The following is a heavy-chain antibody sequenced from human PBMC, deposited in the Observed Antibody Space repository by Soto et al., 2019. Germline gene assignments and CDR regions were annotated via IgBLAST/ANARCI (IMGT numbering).Heavy chain of an antibody. D-gene: IGHD6-19*01. CDR3: ARDLAVGLVDY. Sequence: QVQLVQSGAEVKKPGASVKVSCKASGYTFTSYGISWVRQAPGQGLEWMGWISAYNGNTKYAQKLQGRVTMTTDTSTGTAYMEVRSLRSDDTAGYYWARDLAVGLVDYWGQGPLVTVSS. J-gene: IGHJ4*02. CDR2: ISAYNGNT. V-gene: IGHV1-18*01. CDR1: GYTFTSYG.